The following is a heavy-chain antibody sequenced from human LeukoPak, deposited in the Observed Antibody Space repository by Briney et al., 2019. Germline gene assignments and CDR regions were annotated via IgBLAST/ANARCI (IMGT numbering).Heavy chain of an antibody. CDR3: ARNELNYYEYYFDY. CDR1: GGSISSSSYY. V-gene: IGHV4-39*01. D-gene: IGHD3-22*01. Sequence: PSETLSLTCTVSGGSISSSSYYWGWIRQPPGKGLEWIGSIYYSGSTYYNPSLKSRVTISVDTSKNQFSLKLSSVTAADTAVYYCARNELNYYEYYFDYWGQGTLVTVSS. CDR2: IYYSGST. J-gene: IGHJ4*02.